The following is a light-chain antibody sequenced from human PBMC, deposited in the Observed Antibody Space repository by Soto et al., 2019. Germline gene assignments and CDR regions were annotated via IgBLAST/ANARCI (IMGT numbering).Light chain of an antibody. V-gene: IGKV3-15*01. CDR2: GSS. CDR3: QQYNSWPHS. Sequence: ETVLTQSPATLSVSPGERATFSCRASQSVSSDLAWYQQKPGQVPRLLIYGSSTRATGLPASFSGSGSGTEFTLSISSLRSEDLAVYYCQQYNSWPHSFGQGTMLEIK. CDR1: QSVSSD. J-gene: IGKJ2*03.